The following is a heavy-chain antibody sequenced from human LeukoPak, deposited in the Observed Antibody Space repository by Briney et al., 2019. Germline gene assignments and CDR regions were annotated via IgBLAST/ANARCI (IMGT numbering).Heavy chain of an antibody. D-gene: IGHD6-13*01. CDR2: ISGSGGST. CDR3: VKDHLGSSRGYFQH. CDR1: GFTFSSYA. V-gene: IGHV3-23*01. Sequence: GGSLRLSCAASGFTFSSYAMSWVRQAPGKGLEWVSAISGSGGSTYYADSVKGRFTISRDNSKNTLYLQMSSLRAEDTAVYYCVKDHLGSSRGYFQHWGQGTLVTVSS. J-gene: IGHJ1*01.